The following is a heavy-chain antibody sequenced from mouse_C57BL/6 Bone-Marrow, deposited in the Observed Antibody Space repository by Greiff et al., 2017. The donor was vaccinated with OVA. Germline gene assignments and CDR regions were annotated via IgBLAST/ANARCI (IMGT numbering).Heavy chain of an antibody. Sequence: VQLKESGAELVRPGASVKLSCTASGFNIKDDYMHWVKQRPEQGLEWIGWIDPENGDTEYASKFPGKATITADTSSNTAYLQLSSLTSEDTAVYYCTSHYYGSSYVGTTIDYWGQGTTLTVSS. CDR2: IDPENGDT. D-gene: IGHD1-1*01. V-gene: IGHV14-4*01. CDR3: TSHYYGSSYVGTTIDY. J-gene: IGHJ2*01. CDR1: GFNIKDDY.